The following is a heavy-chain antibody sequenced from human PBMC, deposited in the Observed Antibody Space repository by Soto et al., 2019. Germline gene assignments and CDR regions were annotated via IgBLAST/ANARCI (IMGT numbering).Heavy chain of an antibody. Sequence: QITLNESGPTVVRPTETLTLTCRFSGFSLTTSGVGVGWVRQSPGKAPEWLALIYWDDDKRYSESLKSRLTITKATSKNQVGLTVANLDPTDTATYYCAPRVLRTVFGLVTTTAIYFDFWGQGTPVAVSS. CDR3: APRVLRTVFGLVTTTAIYFDF. J-gene: IGHJ4*02. CDR1: GFSLTTSGVG. CDR2: IYWDDDK. V-gene: IGHV2-5*02. D-gene: IGHD3-3*01.